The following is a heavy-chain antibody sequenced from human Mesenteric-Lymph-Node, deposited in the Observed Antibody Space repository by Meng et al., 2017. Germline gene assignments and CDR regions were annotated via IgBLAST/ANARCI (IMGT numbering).Heavy chain of an antibody. CDR1: GFTVSSNS. CDR2: ITAAGIT. V-gene: IGHV3-23*04. Sequence: EVQLVESGGGLVPPGGSLRLSCAASGFTVSSNSMSWVRQAPGKGLEWVSVITAAGITYYADSVKGRFSISRDTSKNTVYLQMNSLRAEDTAIYYCAKLVRNWGQGTLVTVSS. J-gene: IGHJ4*02. CDR3: AKLVRN.